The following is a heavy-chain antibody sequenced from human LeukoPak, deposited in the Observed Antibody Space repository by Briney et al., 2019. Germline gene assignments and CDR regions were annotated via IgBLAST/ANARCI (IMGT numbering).Heavy chain of an antibody. CDR1: RGSISSSSYY. D-gene: IGHD6-6*01. CDR3: AGGLGVAARPSYYGMDV. Sequence: SETLSLTCTVSRGSISSSSYYWGWIRQPPGKGLEWIGSIYYSGSTYYNPSLKSRVTISVDTSKNQFSLKLSSVTAADRAVYYCAGGLGVAARPSYYGMDVWGQGTTVTVSS. J-gene: IGHJ6*02. CDR2: IYYSGST. V-gene: IGHV4-39*01.